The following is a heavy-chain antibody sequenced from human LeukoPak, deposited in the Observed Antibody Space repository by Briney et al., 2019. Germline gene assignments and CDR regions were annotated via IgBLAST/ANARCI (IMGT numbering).Heavy chain of an antibody. CDR3: ARDILLWFGELPPKDAFDI. CDR1: GYTFTSYD. V-gene: IGHV1-18*01. Sequence: GASVKVSCTASGYTFTSYDINWVRQATGQGLEWMGWISAYNGNTNYAQKLQGRVTMTTDTSTSTAYMELRSLRSDDTAVYYCARDILLWFGELPPKDAFDIWGQGTMVTVSS. J-gene: IGHJ3*02. CDR2: ISAYNGNT. D-gene: IGHD3-10*01.